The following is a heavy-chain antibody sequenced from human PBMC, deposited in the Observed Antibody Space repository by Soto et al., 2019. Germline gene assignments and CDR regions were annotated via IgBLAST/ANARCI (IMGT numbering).Heavy chain of an antibody. D-gene: IGHD2-15*01. V-gene: IGHV3-64D*06. J-gene: IGHJ4*02. CDR1: GFSFTNYA. CDR2: LSSNGDST. CDR3: VKDRWIDY. Sequence: PGGSLRLSCSVSGFSFTNYAMHWVRQAPGKGLEYVSSLSSNGDSTYYAGSVKSRFTISRDNSKNTLYLQMSSLRIEDTAVYYCVKDRWIDYWGQGTLVTVSS.